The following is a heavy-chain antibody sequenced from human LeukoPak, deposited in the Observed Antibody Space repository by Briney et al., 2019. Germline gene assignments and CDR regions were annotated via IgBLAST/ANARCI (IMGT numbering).Heavy chain of an antibody. CDR2: IYYSGST. Sequence: PSETLSLTCTVSGGSISSSSYYWGWIRQPPGKGLEWIGYIYYSGSTNYNPSLKSRVTISVDTSKNQFSLKLSSVTAADTAVYYCARVSDSSDYYLELDAFDIWGQGTMVTVSS. V-gene: IGHV4-61*05. CDR1: GGSISSSSYY. D-gene: IGHD3-22*01. CDR3: ARVSDSSDYYLELDAFDI. J-gene: IGHJ3*02.